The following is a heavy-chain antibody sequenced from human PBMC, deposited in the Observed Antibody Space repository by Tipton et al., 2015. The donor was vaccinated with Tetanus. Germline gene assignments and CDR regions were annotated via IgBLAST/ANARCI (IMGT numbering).Heavy chain of an antibody. Sequence: LRLSCTVSGGSVRSGDYSWNWIRQPPGKGLEWIAYIFHSGSTNYSPSLKSRVAISMDTSKNQISLKLSSVTAADTAVYYCARRSYCSSSRCFDAFDLWGQGTMVTVSS. V-gene: IGHV4-61*08. CDR2: IFHSGST. D-gene: IGHD2-2*01. J-gene: IGHJ3*01. CDR3: ARRSYCSSSRCFDAFDL. CDR1: GGSVRSGDYS.